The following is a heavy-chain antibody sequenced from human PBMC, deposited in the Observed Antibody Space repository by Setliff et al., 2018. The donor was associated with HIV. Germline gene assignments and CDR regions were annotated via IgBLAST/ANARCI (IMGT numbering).Heavy chain of an antibody. CDR2: ISGSGGST. J-gene: IGHJ6*03. D-gene: IGHD2-2*01. Sequence: SGGSLRLSCAASGFTFSSYAMSWVRQAPGKGLEWVSAISGSGGSTYYADSVKGRFTISRDNSKNTLYLQMNSLRAEDTAVYYCAKEQVPAAIQFHYYYMDVWGKGTTVTVS. V-gene: IGHV3-23*01. CDR1: GFTFSSYA. CDR3: AKEQVPAAIQFHYYYMDV.